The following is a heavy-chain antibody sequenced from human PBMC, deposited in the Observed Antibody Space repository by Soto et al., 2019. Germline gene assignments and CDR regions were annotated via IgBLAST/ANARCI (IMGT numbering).Heavy chain of an antibody. CDR1: GYTFTSYD. CDR2: MNPNSGNT. V-gene: IGHV1-8*02. J-gene: IGHJ4*02. D-gene: IGHD6-6*01. CDR3: ARASSSLSANLYYFDY. Sequence: ASVKVSCKASGYTFTSYDINWVRQATGQGLEWMGWMNPNSGNTGYAQKFQGRVTMTRNTSISTAYMELSSLRSEDTAVYYCARASSSLSANLYYFDYWGQGTLVTVSS.